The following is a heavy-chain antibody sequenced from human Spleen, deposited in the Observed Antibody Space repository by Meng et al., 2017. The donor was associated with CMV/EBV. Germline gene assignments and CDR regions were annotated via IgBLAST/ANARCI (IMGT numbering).Heavy chain of an antibody. Sequence: SMRNSTFFWGWIRRPAGKGMGWIGSFFHSGKTCANPCRRGRVAMSVDTSKNKFSLRLNSVTATDTAMYYCARHLRGYSWPKSDWGQGTLVTVSS. J-gene: IGHJ4*02. V-gene: IGHV4-39*01. CDR1: SMRNSTFF. CDR3: ARHLRGYSWPKSD. CDR2: FFHSGKT. D-gene: IGHD1-26*01.